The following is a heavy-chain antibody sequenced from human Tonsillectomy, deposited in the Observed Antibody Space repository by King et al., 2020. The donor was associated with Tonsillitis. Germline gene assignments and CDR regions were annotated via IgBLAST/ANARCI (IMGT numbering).Heavy chain of an antibody. V-gene: IGHV4-39*01. CDR2: IYFNGNT. Sequence: QLQESGPGLVKPSETLSLTCTVSGASISSSSYYWGWIRQPPGKGLEWIGTIYFNGNTYYTPSLKSRVTISVDTSKDQFSLRLSSVTAADTAVYYCATLGVATGFFDYWGQGTLVTVSS. CDR1: GASISSSSYY. CDR3: ATLGVATGFFDY. J-gene: IGHJ4*02. D-gene: IGHD3-16*01.